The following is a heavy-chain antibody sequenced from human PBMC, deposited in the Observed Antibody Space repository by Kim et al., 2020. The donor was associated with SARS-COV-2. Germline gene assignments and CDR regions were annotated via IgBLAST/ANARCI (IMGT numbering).Heavy chain of an antibody. V-gene: IGHV3-74*01. D-gene: IGHD3-9*01. CDR1: GYIFSHYW. J-gene: IGHJ4*02. Sequence: GGSLRLSCEGSGYIFSHYWMHWVRQAPGKGLEWVARISNDGSFTGHADSVKGRFTISRDNADNTLYLQMDSLRVEDTAVYYCAHFGFDCLFSLWGPGTLVTVSS. CDR2: ISNDGSFT. CDR3: AHFGFDCLFSL.